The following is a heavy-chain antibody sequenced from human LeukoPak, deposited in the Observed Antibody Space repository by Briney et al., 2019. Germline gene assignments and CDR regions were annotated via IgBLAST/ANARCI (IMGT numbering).Heavy chain of an antibody. J-gene: IGHJ4*02. CDR3: ATGGGGKDNWHYVSRRDY. Sequence: GGSLRLSCAASGFTFSSYDRNWVRQAPGKGLEWVAFIRYDGSNKYYADSVKGRFTISRDNSKNALYLQMNSLRAEDTAVYYCATGGGGKDNWHYVSRRDYWGQGTLVTVSS. CDR2: IRYDGSNK. D-gene: IGHD1-7*01. V-gene: IGHV3-30*02. CDR1: GFTFSSYD.